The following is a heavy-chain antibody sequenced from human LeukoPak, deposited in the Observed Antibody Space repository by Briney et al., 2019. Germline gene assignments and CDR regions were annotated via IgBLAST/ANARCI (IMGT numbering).Heavy chain of an antibody. Sequence: KPSETLSPTLAVYGGAFRGYYWRWIRPPPRKGLEWVGEINHSGSTNYNPSLKSRVTISVDTSKNQFSLKLSSVTAADTAVYYCARVLPCSSTSCPFQHWGQGTLVTVSS. CDR1: GGAFRGYY. CDR3: ARVLPCSSTSCPFQH. CDR2: INHSGST. V-gene: IGHV4-34*01. J-gene: IGHJ1*01. D-gene: IGHD2-2*01.